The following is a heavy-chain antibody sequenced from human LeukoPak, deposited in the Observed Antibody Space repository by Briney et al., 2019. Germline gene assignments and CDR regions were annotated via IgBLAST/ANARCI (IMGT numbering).Heavy chain of an antibody. D-gene: IGHD3-10*01. CDR3: ARVGDYGSGSRYFDL. CDR2: VTHSGST. V-gene: IGHV4-34*01. J-gene: IGHJ2*01. CDR1: GGSFSGYY. Sequence: PSETLSLTCAVYGGSFSGYYWSWIRLPPGKGLEWIGEVTHSGSTNHNPSLKSRVTISIDTSKNQFSLKLSSVTAADTAIYYCARVGDYGSGSRYFDLWGRGTLVTVSS.